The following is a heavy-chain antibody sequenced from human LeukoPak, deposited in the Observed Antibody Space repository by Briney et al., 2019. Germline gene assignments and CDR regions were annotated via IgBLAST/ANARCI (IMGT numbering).Heavy chain of an antibody. CDR3: QGGRF. J-gene: IGHJ4*02. Sequence: PGGSLRLSCSASGFTYTNAWMSWVRQAPGKGLEWVGRIKSKTDGGTTDYAAPVKGRFSISRDDSKNTLYLQMNSLKSEDTAVYYCQGGRFWGQGTLVTVSS. CDR1: GFTYTNAW. V-gene: IGHV3-15*01. D-gene: IGHD1-26*01. CDR2: IKSKTDGGTT.